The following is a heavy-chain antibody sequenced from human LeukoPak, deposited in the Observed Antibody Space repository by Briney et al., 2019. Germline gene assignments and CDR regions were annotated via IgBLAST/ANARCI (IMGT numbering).Heavy chain of an antibody. Sequence: ASVKVSCKASGYIFTSYHMLWVRQAPGQGLEWMGIINPSGGGARYVQKLQGRITMTRDTSTSTVYMELSSLRPDDTAVYYCAREAVAGTGADWGQGTLVTVSS. D-gene: IGHD6-13*01. V-gene: IGHV1-46*04. CDR2: INPSGGGA. CDR3: AREAVAGTGAD. J-gene: IGHJ4*02. CDR1: GYIFTSYH.